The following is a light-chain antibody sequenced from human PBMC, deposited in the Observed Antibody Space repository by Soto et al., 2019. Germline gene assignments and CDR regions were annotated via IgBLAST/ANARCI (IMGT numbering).Light chain of an antibody. CDR2: GAS. CDR1: QSVSSSY. V-gene: IGKV3-20*01. J-gene: IGKJ2*01. Sequence: EIVLTQSPGTLSLSPGERATLSCRASQSVSSSYLAWYQQKPGQAPRLLTYGASSRATGIPDRFSGSGSGTGFTLTISRLEPEDCAVYYCQQYGSSPYTFGQGTKLEIK. CDR3: QQYGSSPYT.